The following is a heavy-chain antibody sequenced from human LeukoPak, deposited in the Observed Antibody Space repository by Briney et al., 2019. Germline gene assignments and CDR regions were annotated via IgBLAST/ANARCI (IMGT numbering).Heavy chain of an antibody. D-gene: IGHD3/OR15-3a*01. V-gene: IGHV3-23*01. Sequence: GGSLRLSCAASGFSFSTFDMTWVRQAPGKGLEWVSALRHHGDTYYADSVKGRFTISRDNSKNTLYLQMNSLRAEDTAVYYCVKGNWEDWWGQGTLVIVSS. CDR2: LRHHGDT. CDR1: GFSFSTFD. J-gene: IGHJ4*02. CDR3: VKGNWEDW.